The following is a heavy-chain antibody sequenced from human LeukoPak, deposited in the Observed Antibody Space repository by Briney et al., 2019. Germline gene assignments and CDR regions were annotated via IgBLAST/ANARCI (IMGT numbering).Heavy chain of an antibody. CDR1: GFTVSSNY. V-gene: IGHV3-53*01. CDR3: ARDRRYCSGSSCYSGVDY. J-gene: IGHJ4*02. CDR2: IYSGGST. Sequence: TGGSLTLSCAVSGFTVSSNYMTWVRQAPGKGLEWVSVIYSGGSTYYGDSVKGRFTISRDDSKNPLYLQMNSLRADDTAVYYCARDRRYCSGSSCYSGVDYWGQGSQVT. D-gene: IGHD2-15*01.